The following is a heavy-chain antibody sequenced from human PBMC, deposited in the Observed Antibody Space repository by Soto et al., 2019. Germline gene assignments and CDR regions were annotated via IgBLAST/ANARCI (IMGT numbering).Heavy chain of an antibody. CDR1: GGSISSSDW. V-gene: IGHV4-4*02. CDR2: IYHSGST. Sequence: SETLSLTCAVSGGSISSSDWWSWVRQPPGKGLEWIGEIYHSGSTNYNPSLKSRVTISVDKSKNQFSLKLSSVTAADTAVYYCARRYPSSGWYNWFDPWGQGTLVTVSS. J-gene: IGHJ5*02. D-gene: IGHD6-19*01. CDR3: ARRYPSSGWYNWFDP.